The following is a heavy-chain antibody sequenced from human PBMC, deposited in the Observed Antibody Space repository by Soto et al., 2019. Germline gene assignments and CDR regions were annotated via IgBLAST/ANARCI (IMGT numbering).Heavy chain of an antibody. D-gene: IGHD4-17*01. J-gene: IGHJ4*02. CDR1: GGSFSGYY. CDR3: AKSPQIYGSQIDY. V-gene: IGHV4-34*01. CDR2: INHSGST. Sequence: SETLSLTCAVYGGSFSGYYWTWIRQPPGTGLEWIGEINHSGSTNYNPSLKSRFTISVDTSKNQFSLKLTSVTAEDTAVYYCAKSPQIYGSQIDYWGQGTLVTVSS.